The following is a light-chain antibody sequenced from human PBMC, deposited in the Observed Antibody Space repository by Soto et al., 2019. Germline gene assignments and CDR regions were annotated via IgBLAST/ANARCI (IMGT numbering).Light chain of an antibody. CDR3: QQYNNWLWT. J-gene: IGKJ1*01. CDR1: QSVGSN. CDR2: GAS. Sequence: IVMTQSPATLSVSPGERATLSCRASQSVGSNLAWYQQKPGQAPSLLIYGASTRATVIPAKFSGSGSGTDFTLTISSLQSEDFAVYYCQQYNNWLWTFGQGTKVEIK. V-gene: IGKV3-15*01.